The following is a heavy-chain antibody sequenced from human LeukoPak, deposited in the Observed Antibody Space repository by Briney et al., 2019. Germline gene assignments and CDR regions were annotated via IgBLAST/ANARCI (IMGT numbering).Heavy chain of an antibody. V-gene: IGHV3-23*01. CDR1: GFTFNNYA. CDR2: ISGSGDNT. D-gene: IGHD5-12*01. Sequence: GGSLRLSCAASGFTFNNYAMNWVRQAPGKGLECVSGISGSGDNTYYADSVKGRFTISRDNSKNTMYLQMNSLRAEDTAVYYCAKSATSGYGSYYHMDVWGKGTTVTVSS. J-gene: IGHJ6*03. CDR3: AKSATSGYGSYYHMDV.